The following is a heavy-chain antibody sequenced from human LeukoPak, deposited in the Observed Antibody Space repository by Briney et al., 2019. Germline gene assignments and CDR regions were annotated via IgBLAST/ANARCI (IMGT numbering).Heavy chain of an antibody. D-gene: IGHD1/OR15-1a*01. CDR1: GDSISSSYY. CDR2: IFYTGST. Sequence: PSETLSLTCTVSGDSISSSYYWGWIRQPPGKVLEWIASIFYTGSTYYKPSLKSRVTISVDTSKNQFSLKLSSVTAADTAVYYCARNIDDWGQGTLVTVSS. J-gene: IGHJ4*02. V-gene: IGHV4-39*01. CDR3: ARNIDD.